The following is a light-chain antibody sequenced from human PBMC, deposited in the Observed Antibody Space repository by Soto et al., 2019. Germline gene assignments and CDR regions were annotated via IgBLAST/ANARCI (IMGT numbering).Light chain of an antibody. Sequence: QSALTQPASVSGSPGQSITISCTGTSSDVGGYNDVSWYQQHPGQAPKLMIYEVSNRPSGVSNRFSGSKSGNTASLTISGLQAEDEADYYCGSYTSSSTPLGFGTGTKLTVL. CDR3: GSYTSSSTPLG. CDR1: SSDVGGYND. J-gene: IGLJ1*01. V-gene: IGLV2-14*01. CDR2: EVS.